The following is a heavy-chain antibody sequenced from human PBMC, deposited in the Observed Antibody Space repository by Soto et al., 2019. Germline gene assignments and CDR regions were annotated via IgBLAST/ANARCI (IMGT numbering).Heavy chain of an antibody. J-gene: IGHJ4*02. D-gene: IGHD6-19*01. CDR2: IYYSGTT. CDR1: GDSISSRIYY. Sequence: QLQLQESGPGLVKPSDTLSLNCTVSGDSISSRIYYWGWIRQPPGKGLGWIGNIYYSGTTHYNPSLESRVTISVDTSKNQFSLKLTSVTAADTAVYYCAGRKAVAGTLEYYFDYWGQGTLVTVSS. CDR3: AGRKAVAGTLEYYFDY. V-gene: IGHV4-39*01.